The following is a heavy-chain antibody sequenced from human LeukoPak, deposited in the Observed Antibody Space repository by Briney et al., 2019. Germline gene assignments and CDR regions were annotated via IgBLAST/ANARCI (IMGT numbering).Heavy chain of an antibody. D-gene: IGHD6-19*01. CDR3: AVSGYSSGWYSYFQH. CDR2: INHSGST. J-gene: IGHJ1*01. Sequence: PSETLSLTCAVYGGSFSGYYWSWIRQPPGKGLEWVGEINHSGSTNYNPSLKSRVTISVDTSKNQFSLKLSSVTAADTAVYYCAVSGYSSGWYSYFQHWGQGTLVTVSS. CDR1: GGSFSGYY. V-gene: IGHV4-34*01.